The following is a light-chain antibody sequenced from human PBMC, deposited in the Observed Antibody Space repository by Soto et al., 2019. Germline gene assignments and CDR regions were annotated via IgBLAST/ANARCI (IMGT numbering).Light chain of an antibody. CDR1: SSDVGGYNY. V-gene: IGLV2-14*01. J-gene: IGLJ2*01. CDR3: SSYTSSSTRV. Sequence: QSALTQPASVSGSPGQSITISCTGTSSDVGGYNYVSWYQQHPGKAPKLMIYDVSNRPSGVSNRFSGSKSGNTASLTISGLKAEDEADYYCSSYTSSSTRVFGGGTKLTVI. CDR2: DVS.